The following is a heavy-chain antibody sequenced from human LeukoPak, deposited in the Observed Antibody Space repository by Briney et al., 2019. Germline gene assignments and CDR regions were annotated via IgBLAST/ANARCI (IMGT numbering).Heavy chain of an antibody. CDR1: GFTFSSYS. CDR2: ISSSSSTI. Sequence: AGGSLRLSCAASGFTFSSYSMNWVRQAPGKGLEWVSYISSSSSTIYYADSVKGRFTISRDNAKSSLYLQMNSLRAEDTAVYYCARAGRYSYDSSGYYYDAFDIWGQGTMVTVSS. J-gene: IGHJ3*02. CDR3: ARAGRYSYDSSGYYYDAFDI. D-gene: IGHD3-22*01. V-gene: IGHV3-48*01.